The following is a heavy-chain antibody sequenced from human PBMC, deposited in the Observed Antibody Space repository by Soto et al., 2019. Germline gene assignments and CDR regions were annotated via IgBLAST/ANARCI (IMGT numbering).Heavy chain of an antibody. Sequence: SVKVSCKASGGTFSSYTISWVRQAPGQGLEWMGRIIPILGTANYAQKFQGRVTITADKSTSTAYMELSSLRSEDTAVYYCASASDIVPYAGLGLIAVAGTNYFDYWGQGTLVTVSS. V-gene: IGHV1-69*08. D-gene: IGHD6-19*01. CDR2: IIPILGTA. J-gene: IGHJ4*02. CDR3: ASASDIVPYAGLGLIAVAGTNYFDY. CDR1: GGTFSSYT.